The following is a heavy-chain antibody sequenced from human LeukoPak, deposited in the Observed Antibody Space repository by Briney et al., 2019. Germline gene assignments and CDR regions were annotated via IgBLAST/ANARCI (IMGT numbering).Heavy chain of an antibody. V-gene: IGHV4-39*07. J-gene: IGHJ4*02. CDR3: ARETTVTPYFDY. CDR1: GGSIGSSSYY. CDR2: IYYSGST. Sequence: SETLSLTCTVSGGSIGSSSYYWGWIRQPPGKGLEWIGSIYYSGSTYYNPSLKSRVTISVDTSKNQFSLKLSSVTAADTAVYYCARETTVTPYFDYWGQGTLVTVSS. D-gene: IGHD4-11*01.